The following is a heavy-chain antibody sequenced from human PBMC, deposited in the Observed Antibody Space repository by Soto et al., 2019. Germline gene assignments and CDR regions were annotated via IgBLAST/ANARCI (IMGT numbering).Heavy chain of an antibody. Sequence: EVQLLASGGGLVQPGGSLRLSCAASGFTFSSYAMSWVRQAPGKGLEWVSAISGSGGSTYYADSVKGRFTISRDNSKNTLYLQMNSLRAEDTAVYYCAKDPGYSSSSGLFYNYWGQGTLVTVSS. V-gene: IGHV3-23*01. CDR3: AKDPGYSSSSGLFYNY. D-gene: IGHD6-6*01. CDR2: ISGSGGST. CDR1: GFTFSSYA. J-gene: IGHJ4*02.